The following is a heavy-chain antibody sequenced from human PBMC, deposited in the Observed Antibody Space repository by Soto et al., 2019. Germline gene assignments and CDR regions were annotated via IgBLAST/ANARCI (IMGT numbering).Heavy chain of an antibody. V-gene: IGHV4-39*01. CDR3: ARHVGMGWELLGWFDP. D-gene: IGHD1-26*01. CDR2: IYYSGST. CDR1: GGSISSSSYY. J-gene: IGHJ5*02. Sequence: QLQLQESGPGLVKPSETLFLTCTVSGGSISSSSYYWGWIRQPPGKGLEWIGSIYYSGSTYYNPSLKSRVTISVDTSKNQFSLKLSSVTAADTAVYYCARHVGMGWELLGWFDPWGQGTLVTVSS.